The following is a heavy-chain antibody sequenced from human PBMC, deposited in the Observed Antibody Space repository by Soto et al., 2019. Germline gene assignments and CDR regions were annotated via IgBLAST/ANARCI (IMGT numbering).Heavy chain of an antibody. D-gene: IGHD2-15*01. CDR1: GFTFSSYA. CDR2: ISGAGGTS. J-gene: IGHJ6*02. Sequence: EVQLLESGGGLVQPGGSLRLSCAASGFTFSSYAMSWVRQAPGKGLEWVSAISGAGGTSYYTDSVKGRFTISRDNSKNTLYLQMNSLRAGDTAVYYCARDQPVVAATVPFYGMDVWGQGTTVTVSS. V-gene: IGHV3-23*01. CDR3: ARDQPVVAATVPFYGMDV.